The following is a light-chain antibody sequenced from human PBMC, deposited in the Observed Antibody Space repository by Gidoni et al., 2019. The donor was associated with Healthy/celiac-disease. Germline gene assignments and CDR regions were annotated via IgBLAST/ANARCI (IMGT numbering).Light chain of an antibody. CDR3: QEYYSPPYT. V-gene: IGKV4-1*01. Sequence: VITQSPHSLAVSLGERATIHCKSIHSVLYSSNNKNYLAWYPQTPGQPPKLLIYCASTRESGVPDRFSGSGSGTDFTLTISSLQAEDVAVYYCQEYYSPPYTFGQGTKLEIK. CDR1: HSVLYSSNNKNY. CDR2: CAS. J-gene: IGKJ2*01.